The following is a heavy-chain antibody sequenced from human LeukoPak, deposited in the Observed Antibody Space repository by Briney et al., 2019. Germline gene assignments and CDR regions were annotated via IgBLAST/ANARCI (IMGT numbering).Heavy chain of an antibody. CDR2: IYTSGNT. CDR1: GDSISSGSYY. CDR3: VREDGYSVDYYYIDV. V-gene: IGHV4-61*02. D-gene: IGHD5-24*01. J-gene: IGHJ6*03. Sequence: PSQTLPLTCTVSGDSISSGSYYWTWVRQPAGKGLEWIGRIYTSGNTNYNPSLKSRVTISVDTSQNQFSLKLSSRTAADTAVYYCVREDGYSVDYYYIDVWGKGTTVTVSS.